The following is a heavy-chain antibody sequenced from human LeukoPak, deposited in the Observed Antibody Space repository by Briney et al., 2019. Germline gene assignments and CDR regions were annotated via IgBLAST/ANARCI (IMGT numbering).Heavy chain of an antibody. D-gene: IGHD2-2*01. CDR1: GFTFSSYG. V-gene: IGHV3-30*18. J-gene: IGHJ3*02. Sequence: PGGSRRLSCAASGFTFSSYGMHWVRQAPGKGLEWVAVISYDGSNKYYADSVKGRFTISRDNSKNTLYLQMNSLRAEDTAAYYCAKLPSGTDAFDIWGQGTMVTVSS. CDR2: ISYDGSNK. CDR3: AKLPSGTDAFDI.